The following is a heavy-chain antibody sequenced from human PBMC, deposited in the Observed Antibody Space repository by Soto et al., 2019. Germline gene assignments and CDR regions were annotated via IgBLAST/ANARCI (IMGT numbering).Heavy chain of an antibody. CDR1: GFTFSSYW. CDR2: INSDGSST. CDR3: ARGGYYYDSSGSPLAW. V-gene: IGHV3-74*01. J-gene: IGHJ4*02. Sequence: ETLRLSCAASGFTFSSYWMHWVRQAPGKGLVWVSRINSDGSSTSYADSVKGRFTISRDNAKNTLYLQMNSLRAEDTAVYYCARGGYYYDSSGSPLAWWGQGTLVTVSS. D-gene: IGHD3-22*01.